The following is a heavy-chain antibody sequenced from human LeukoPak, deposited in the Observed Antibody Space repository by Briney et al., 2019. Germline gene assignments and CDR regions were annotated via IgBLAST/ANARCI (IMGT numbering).Heavy chain of an antibody. V-gene: IGHV4-59*01. Sequence: SETLSLTCTVSGGSISSYYWSWIRQPPGKGLEWIGYIYYSGSTNYNPSLKSRVTISVDTSKNQFSLKLSSVTAADTAVYYCARLDSSGWYYFDYWGQGTLVTVSS. D-gene: IGHD6-19*01. CDR1: GGSISSYY. CDR3: ARLDSSGWYYFDY. J-gene: IGHJ4*02. CDR2: IYYSGST.